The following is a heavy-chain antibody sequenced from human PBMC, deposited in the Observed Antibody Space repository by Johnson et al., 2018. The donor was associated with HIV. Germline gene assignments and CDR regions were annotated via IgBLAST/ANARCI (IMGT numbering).Heavy chain of an antibody. CDR2: INWNGGST. J-gene: IGHJ3*02. D-gene: IGHD3-22*01. CDR1: GFTFDDYG. CDR3: ARDFYAVVTRGPGSDAFDI. Sequence: VQLVESGGGVVRPGGSLRLSCAASGFTFDDYGMSWVRQAPGKGLEWVSGINWNGGSTGYADSVKGRFTISRDNAKNSLYLQMNSLRAEDTALYYCARDFYAVVTRGPGSDAFDIWGQGTMVTVSS. V-gene: IGHV3-20*04.